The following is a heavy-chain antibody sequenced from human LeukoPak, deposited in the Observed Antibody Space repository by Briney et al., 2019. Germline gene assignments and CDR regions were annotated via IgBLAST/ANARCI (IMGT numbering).Heavy chain of an antibody. CDR1: GFTFSTYA. D-gene: IGHD3-10*01. Sequence: GGSLRLSCAASGFTFSTYAMSWVRQAPGKGLEWVAFIRSDGSNKYYADSVKGRFTISRDNSKNTLYLQMNSLRAEDTAVYYCAKVGKTENYYGSGRFSYYYYMDVWGKGTTVTISS. J-gene: IGHJ6*03. CDR3: AKVGKTENYYGSGRFSYYYYMDV. V-gene: IGHV3-30*02. CDR2: IRSDGSNK.